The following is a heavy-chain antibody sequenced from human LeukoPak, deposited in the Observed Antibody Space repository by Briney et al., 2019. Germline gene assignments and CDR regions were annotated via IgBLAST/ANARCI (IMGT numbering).Heavy chain of an antibody. V-gene: IGHV1-3*01. D-gene: IGHD6-19*01. J-gene: IGHJ4*02. CDR2: INAGNGNT. CDR1: GYTFTSYA. CDR3: APGIAVAGGFDY. Sequence: GASVKVSCKASGYTFTSYAMHWVRQAPGQRLEWMGWINAGNGNTKYSQKFQGRVTITRDTSASTAYMELSSLRSEDTAVYYCAPGIAVAGGFDYWGQGTLVTVSS.